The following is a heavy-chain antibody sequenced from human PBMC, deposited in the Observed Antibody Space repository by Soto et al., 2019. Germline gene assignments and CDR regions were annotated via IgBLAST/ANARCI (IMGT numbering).Heavy chain of an antibody. D-gene: IGHD6-13*01. V-gene: IGHV5-51*01. CDR1: GYSFTSYW. J-gene: IGHJ3*02. Sequence: GESLKISCKGSGYSFTSYWIGWVRQMPGKGLEWMGIIYPGDSDTRYSPSFQGQVTISADKSISTAYLQWSSLKASDTAMYYCASTRPSSSSWYLGAFDIWGQGTMVTVSS. CDR2: IYPGDSDT. CDR3: ASTRPSSSSWYLGAFDI.